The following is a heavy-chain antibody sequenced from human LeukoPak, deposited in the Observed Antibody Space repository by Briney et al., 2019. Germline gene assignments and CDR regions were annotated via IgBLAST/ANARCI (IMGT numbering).Heavy chain of an antibody. J-gene: IGHJ4*02. CDR2: ISSSSSYI. CDR1: GFTFSSYS. CDR3: ARDRGISGSYPFDY. V-gene: IGHV3-21*01. Sequence: PGGSLRLSCAASGFTFSSYSMNWVRQAPGKGLEWVSSISSSSSYIYYADSVKGRFTISRDNAKNSLYLQMNSLRAEDTAVYYCARDRGISGSYPFDYWGQGTLVTVSS. D-gene: IGHD1-26*01.